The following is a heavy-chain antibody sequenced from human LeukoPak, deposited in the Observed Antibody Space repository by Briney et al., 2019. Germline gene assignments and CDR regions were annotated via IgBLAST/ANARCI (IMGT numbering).Heavy chain of an antibody. D-gene: IGHD5-18*01. CDR3: TRGPIQLWIHNAMDV. CDR2: IRSKAYRGTT. Sequence: GGSLRLSCTASGFTFGDHAMSWVRQAPGKGLEWVGFIRSKAYRGTTEYAASVKGRFTSSRDDSRSIAYLQMNSLKIEDTAVYYCTRGPIQLWIHNAMDVWGQGTTVTVSS. CDR1: GFTFGDHA. V-gene: IGHV3-49*04. J-gene: IGHJ6*02.